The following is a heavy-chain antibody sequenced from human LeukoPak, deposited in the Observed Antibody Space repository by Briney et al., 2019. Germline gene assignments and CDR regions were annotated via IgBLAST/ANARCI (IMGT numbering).Heavy chain of an antibody. CDR2: IIPIFGTA. Sequence: GASVKVSCKASGGSFSSYAISWVRQAPGQGLEWMGGIIPIFGTANYAQKFQGRVTITADESTSTAYMELSSLRSEDTAVYYCARWYNWNEDAFDIWGQRTMVTLSS. D-gene: IGHD1-1*01. J-gene: IGHJ3*02. CDR3: ARWYNWNEDAFDI. CDR1: GGSFSSYA. V-gene: IGHV1-69*13.